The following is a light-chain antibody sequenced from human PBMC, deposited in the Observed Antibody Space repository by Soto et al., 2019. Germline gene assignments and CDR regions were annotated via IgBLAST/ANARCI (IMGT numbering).Light chain of an antibody. CDR3: QQYGSSPPIT. CDR2: GAS. CDR1: QSVSNSY. Sequence: EIVMTQSPATLSVSPGERATLSCRASQSVSNSYLAWYQQKPGQAPRLLIFGASSRATGIPDRFSGGGSGTDFTLTISRLEPEDFAVYYCQQYGSSPPITFGQGTRLEIK. V-gene: IGKV3-20*01. J-gene: IGKJ5*01.